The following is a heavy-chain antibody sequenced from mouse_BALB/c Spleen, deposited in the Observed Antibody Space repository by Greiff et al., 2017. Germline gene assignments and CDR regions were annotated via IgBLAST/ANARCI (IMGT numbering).Heavy chain of an antibody. Sequence: QVHVKQSGPGLVQPSQSLSITCTVSGFSLTSYGVHWVRQSPGKGLEWLGVIWSGGSTDYNAAFISRLSISKDNSKSQVFFKMNSLQANDTAIYYCARNKGDGPFYAMDYWGQGTSVTVSS. J-gene: IGHJ4*01. CDR1: GFSLTSYG. V-gene: IGHV2-2*02. CDR3: ARNKGDGPFYAMDY. D-gene: IGHD2-3*01. CDR2: IWSGGST.